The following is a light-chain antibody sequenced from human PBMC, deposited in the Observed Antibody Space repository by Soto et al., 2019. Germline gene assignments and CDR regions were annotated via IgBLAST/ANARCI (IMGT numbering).Light chain of an antibody. CDR3: QQYNNWPFS. V-gene: IGKV3-15*01. CDR2: DVS. J-gene: IGKJ5*01. CDR1: QSVSSSY. Sequence: VMPHSPGTLSLSPGERATLSRWASQSVSSSYLAWYQQKPGQSPRLLIYDVSIRATGVPARFSGTGSETDFTLTISGLQSEDSAVYFCQQYNNWPFSFGQGTRLEVK.